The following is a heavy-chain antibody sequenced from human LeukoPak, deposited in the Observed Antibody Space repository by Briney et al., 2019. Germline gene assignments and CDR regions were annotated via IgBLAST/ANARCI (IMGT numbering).Heavy chain of an antibody. J-gene: IGHJ4*02. CDR2: INAGNGNT. V-gene: IGHV1-3*03. Sequence: ASVKVSCKASGYTFTSYAMHWVRQAPGQRLEWMGWINAGNGNTKYSQEFQGRVTITRDTSASTAYMELSSLRSEDMAVYYCARDQLNYYGSGSYYIGPYCFDYWGQGTLVTVSS. D-gene: IGHD3-10*01. CDR3: ARDQLNYYGSGSYYIGPYCFDY. CDR1: GYTFTSYA.